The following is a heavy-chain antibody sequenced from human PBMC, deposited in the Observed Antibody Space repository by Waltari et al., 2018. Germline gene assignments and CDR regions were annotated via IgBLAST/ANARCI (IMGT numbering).Heavy chain of an antibody. CDR3: ARQVVAAMGNWFDP. J-gene: IGHJ5*02. D-gene: IGHD2-15*01. CDR1: GYSFTSYW. CDR2: LDPGESET. Sequence: EVQLVQSGAEVKKPGESLRISCKGSGYSFTSYWISWVRQMPGKGLEWMGGLDPGESETNNSPSVQGHGTISADKSISTAYLQWSSLKASDTAMYYCARQVVAAMGNWFDPWGQGTLVSVSS. V-gene: IGHV5-10-1*03.